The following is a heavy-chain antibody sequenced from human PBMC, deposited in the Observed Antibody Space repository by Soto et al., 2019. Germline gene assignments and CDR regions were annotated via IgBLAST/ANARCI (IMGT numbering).Heavy chain of an antibody. CDR2: IYYTGTT. D-gene: IGHD3-22*01. V-gene: IGHV4-59*08. CDR1: GVCSSRYY. J-gene: IGHJ5*01. CDR3: ARLGGYYQSLDS. Sequence: SVTLSLTCTVSGVCSSRYYWNWIRQSPGKGLEWIGYIYYTGTTRYNPSIKSRVTISVDSSKNQFSLNLRSVSAADTAVYYCARLGGYYQSLDSWGQGTLVTVSS.